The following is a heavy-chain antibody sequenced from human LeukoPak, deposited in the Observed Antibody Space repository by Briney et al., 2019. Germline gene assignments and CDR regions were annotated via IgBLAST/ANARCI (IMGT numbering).Heavy chain of an antibody. Sequence: SETLSLXCTVSGGSISSYYWSWIRQPPGKGLEWIGYIYYSGSTNYNPSLKSRVTISVDTSKNQFSLKLSSVTAADTAVYYCARVRRWLQHYYYMDVWGKGTTVTVSS. J-gene: IGHJ6*03. CDR3: ARVRRWLQHYYYMDV. CDR2: IYYSGST. CDR1: GGSISSYY. V-gene: IGHV4-59*01. D-gene: IGHD5-24*01.